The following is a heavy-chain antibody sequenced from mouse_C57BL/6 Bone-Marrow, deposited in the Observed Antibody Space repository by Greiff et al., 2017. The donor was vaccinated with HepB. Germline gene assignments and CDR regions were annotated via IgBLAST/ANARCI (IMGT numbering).Heavy chain of an antibody. V-gene: IGHV5-9*01. J-gene: IGHJ4*01. CDR3: ARQTLLSYAMDY. CDR2: ISGGGGNT. D-gene: IGHD1-1*01. Sequence: EVQRVESGGGLVKPGGSLKLSCAASGFTFSSYTMSWVRQTPEKRLEWVATISGGGGNTYYPDSVKGRFTISRDNAKNTLYLQMSSLRSEDTALYYCARQTLLSYAMDYWGQGTSVTVSS. CDR1: GFTFSSYT.